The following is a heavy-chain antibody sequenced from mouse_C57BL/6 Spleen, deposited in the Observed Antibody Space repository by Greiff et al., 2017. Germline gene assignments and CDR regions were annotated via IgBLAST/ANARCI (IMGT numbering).Heavy chain of an antibody. CDR1: GFTFSSYG. Sequence: DVQLVESGGDLVKPGGSLKLSCAASGFTFSSYGMSWVRQTPDKRLEWVATISSGGSYTYYPDSVKGRFTISRDNAKNTLYLQMSSLKSEDTAMYYCARHPSFYYGSMYFDYWGQGTTLTVSS. V-gene: IGHV5-6*01. CDR3: ARHPSFYYGSMYFDY. J-gene: IGHJ2*01. D-gene: IGHD1-1*01. CDR2: ISSGGSYT.